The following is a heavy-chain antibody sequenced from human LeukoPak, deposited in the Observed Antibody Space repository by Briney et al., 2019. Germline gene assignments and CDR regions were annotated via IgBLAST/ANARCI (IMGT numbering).Heavy chain of an antibody. CDR2: IYSGDYT. Sequence: GGSLRLSCAASGFTVSNYYMTWVRQAPGKGLEWVSVIYSGDYTYYADSVKGRFTISRDNSKNTLYLQMNGLRVEDTAAYYCTRGVPASSTYYYDYWGQGTLVTVSS. J-gene: IGHJ4*02. CDR3: TRGVPASSTYYYDY. V-gene: IGHV3-53*01. D-gene: IGHD6-13*01. CDR1: GFTVSNYY.